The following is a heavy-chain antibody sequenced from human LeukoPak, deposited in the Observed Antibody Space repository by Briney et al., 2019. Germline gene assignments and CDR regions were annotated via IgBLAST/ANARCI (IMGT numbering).Heavy chain of an antibody. CDR1: GGSFSGYY. D-gene: IGHD1-20*01. V-gene: IGHV4-34*01. Sequence: PSETLSLTCAVYGGSFSGYYWSWIRQPPGEGLEWIGEINHSGSTNYNPSLKSRVTISVDTSKNQFSLKLSSVTAADTAVYYCARALTGEIDYWGQGTLVTVSS. J-gene: IGHJ4*02. CDR3: ARALTGEIDY. CDR2: INHSGST.